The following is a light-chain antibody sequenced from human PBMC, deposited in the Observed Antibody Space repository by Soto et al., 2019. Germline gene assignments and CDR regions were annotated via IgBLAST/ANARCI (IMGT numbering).Light chain of an antibody. J-gene: IGKJ5*01. V-gene: IGKV3-11*01. CDR3: QQRSNWPPIT. CDR2: DAS. Sequence: EIVLTQSPATLSLSPGERATLSCRASQSISSYLAWYQQKPGQAPRLLIYDASNRATGIPARFSGSGSGTAFTLTISSLEPEDCAVYYCQQRSNWPPITFGQWTRLEIK. CDR1: QSISSY.